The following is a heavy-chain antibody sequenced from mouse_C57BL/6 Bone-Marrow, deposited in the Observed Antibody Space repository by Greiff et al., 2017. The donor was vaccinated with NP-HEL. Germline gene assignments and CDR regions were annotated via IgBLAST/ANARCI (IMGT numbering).Heavy chain of an antibody. CDR3: ARGPYYYGSSYLYAMDY. CDR1: GYTFTSYW. CDR2: IDPSDSYT. V-gene: IGHV1-69*01. D-gene: IGHD1-1*01. Sequence: QVQLQQPGAELVMPGASVKLSCKASGYTFTSYWMHWVKQRPGQGLEWIGEIDPSDSYTNYNQKFKGKAKLTVDKSSSTAYRLLSSLTSEESAVYYCARGPYYYGSSYLYAMDYWGQVTSVTVSS. J-gene: IGHJ4*01.